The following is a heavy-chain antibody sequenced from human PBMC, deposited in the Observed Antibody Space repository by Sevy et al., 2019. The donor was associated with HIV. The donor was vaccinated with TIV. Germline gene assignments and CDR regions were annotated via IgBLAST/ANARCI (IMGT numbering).Heavy chain of an antibody. Sequence: GGCLRLSCAASEFTFSSYGMHWVRQAPGKGLEWVAVIWYDGSNKYYADSVKGRFTISRDNSKNTLYLQMNSLRAEDTAVYYCARDPLWQQLASRDYYGMDVWGQGTTVTVSS. V-gene: IGHV3-33*01. D-gene: IGHD6-13*01. CDR1: EFTFSSYG. CDR2: IWYDGSNK. J-gene: IGHJ6*02. CDR3: ARDPLWQQLASRDYYGMDV.